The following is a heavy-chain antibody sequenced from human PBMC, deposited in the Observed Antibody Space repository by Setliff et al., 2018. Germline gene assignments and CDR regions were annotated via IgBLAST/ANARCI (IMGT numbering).Heavy chain of an antibody. Sequence: KPSETLSLTCTLSGVSFSSGGYYWSWIRQSPGKGLEWIGEINYRGSTESNPSLKSRVSTSVDPSKRQFYLNLTSVTAADTGLYFCARGRKCTNGVCHMKSTTSWFFDTWGQGTRVTVSS. V-gene: IGHV4-39*07. J-gene: IGHJ4*02. CDR1: GVSFSSGGYY. D-gene: IGHD2-8*01. CDR2: INYRGST. CDR3: ARGRKCTNGVCHMKSTTSWFFDT.